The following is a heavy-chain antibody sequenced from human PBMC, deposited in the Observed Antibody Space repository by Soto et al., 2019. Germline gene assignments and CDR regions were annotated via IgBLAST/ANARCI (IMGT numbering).Heavy chain of an antibody. CDR3: AREGYDSSGYAFAY. CDR1: GGSFSGYY. V-gene: IGHV4-34*01. Sequence: SETLSLTCAVYGGSFSGYYWSWIRQPPGKGLEWTGEINHSGSTNYNPSLKSRVTISVDTSKNQFSLKLSSVTAADTAVYYCAREGYDSSGYAFAYWGQGTLVTVSS. D-gene: IGHD3-22*01. CDR2: INHSGST. J-gene: IGHJ4*02.